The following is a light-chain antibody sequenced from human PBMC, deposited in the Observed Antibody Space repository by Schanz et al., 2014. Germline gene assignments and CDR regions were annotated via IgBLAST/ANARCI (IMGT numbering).Light chain of an antibody. CDR2: DVN. J-gene: IGLJ3*02. CDR3: SSHTSSNTWV. Sequence: QSALTQPASVSGSPGQSITISCTGTRSDVGGYNYVSWYQQHPGKAPKLMIYDVNNRPSGVSNRFSGSKSGNTASLTISGLQAEDEADYYCSSHTSSNTWVFGGGTKLTVL. V-gene: IGLV2-14*03. CDR1: RSDVGGYNY.